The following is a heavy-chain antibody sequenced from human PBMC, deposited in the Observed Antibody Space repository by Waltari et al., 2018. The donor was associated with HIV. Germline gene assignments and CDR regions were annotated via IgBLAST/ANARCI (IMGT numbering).Heavy chain of an antibody. J-gene: IGHJ6*02. V-gene: IGHV4-34*02. CDR3: ARLRWDASFYYGLDV. Sequence: QVQLQQWGAGLLKPSETLSLTCAVYGGSFSGYYWTWIRQPPGKGLQWIAEIYHSGAANYNPSLKSRVTISVDTSKNQVSLKLRSVTAADTAVYYCARLRWDASFYYGLDVWGQGTTVTVSS. D-gene: IGHD4-17*01. CDR1: GGSFSGYY. CDR2: IYHSGAA.